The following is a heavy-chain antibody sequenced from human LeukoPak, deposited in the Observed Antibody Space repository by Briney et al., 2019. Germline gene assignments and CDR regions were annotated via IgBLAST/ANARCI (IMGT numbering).Heavy chain of an antibody. Sequence: PGGSLRLSCAASGLTASHNVNNAMSWVRQAPGKGLEWVSSIEASGGPTYYADSVKGRFTISRDNSKNTLYLQMNSLRAEDTAVYYCAKGSGSGWYGWFAPWGQGTLVTVSS. V-gene: IGHV3-23*01. CDR2: IEASGGPT. CDR1: GLTASHNVNNA. D-gene: IGHD6-19*01. CDR3: AKGSGSGWYGWFAP. J-gene: IGHJ5*02.